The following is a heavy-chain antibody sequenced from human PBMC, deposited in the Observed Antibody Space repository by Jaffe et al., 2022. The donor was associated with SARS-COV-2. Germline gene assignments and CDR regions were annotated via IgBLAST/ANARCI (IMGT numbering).Heavy chain of an antibody. D-gene: IGHD4-17*01. J-gene: IGHJ5*02. CDR3: VRGTEETTAPET. Sequence: QVQLQESGPGLVKPSQTLALTCTVSGGSISGRVRWSWIRQSAGKGLEWIGRVFASGTTNYNPSLMNRVTISVDSSKSHFSLTLISVTAADTGIYYCVRGTEETTAPETWGQGTLVTVSS. CDR2: VFASGTT. V-gene: IGHV4-61*02. CDR1: GGSISGRVR.